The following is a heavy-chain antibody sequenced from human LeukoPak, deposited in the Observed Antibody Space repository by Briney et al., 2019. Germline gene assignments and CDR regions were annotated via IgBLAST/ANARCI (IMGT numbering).Heavy chain of an antibody. J-gene: IGHJ4*02. CDR1: GGSISSGDYY. Sequence: KSSETLSLTCTVSGGSISSGDYYWSWIRQPPGKGLEWIGYIYYSGSTYYNPSLKSRVTISVDTSKNQFSLKLSSVTAADTAVYYCARAGDILTGYYLFDYWGQGTLVTVSS. V-gene: IGHV4-30-4*02. CDR3: ARAGDILTGYYLFDY. D-gene: IGHD3-9*01. CDR2: IYYSGST.